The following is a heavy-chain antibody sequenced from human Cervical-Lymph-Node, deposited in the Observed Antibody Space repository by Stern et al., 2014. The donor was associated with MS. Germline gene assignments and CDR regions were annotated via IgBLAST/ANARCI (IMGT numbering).Heavy chain of an antibody. CDR3: ASGTRSSWYFDF. V-gene: IGHV1-69*01. J-gene: IGHJ4*02. CDR2: IIPIFETA. D-gene: IGHD6-13*01. CDR1: GGTFSSDA. Sequence: QVQLVQSGAEVKKPGSSMKVSCKASGGTFSSDAIGWVRQAPGQGLEWMGGIIPIFETANHAQKFQGRVTITADQSTKTAYLELSSLTSGDTAMYFCASGTRSSWYFDFWGQGTLVTVST.